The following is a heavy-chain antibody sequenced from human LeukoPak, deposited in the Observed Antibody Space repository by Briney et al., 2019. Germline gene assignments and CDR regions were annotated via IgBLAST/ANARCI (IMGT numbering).Heavy chain of an antibody. J-gene: IGHJ6*02. Sequence: SVKVSCKASGGTFSSYAISSVRQAPGQGLEWMGRIIPILGIANYAQKFQGRLTMTTDTSTSTAYMELRSLRSDDTAVFYCARDLHMIRGVNYGMDVWGQGTTVTVSS. CDR3: ARDLHMIRGVNYGMDV. V-gene: IGHV1-69*04. CDR1: GGTFSSYA. CDR2: IIPILGIA. D-gene: IGHD3-10*01.